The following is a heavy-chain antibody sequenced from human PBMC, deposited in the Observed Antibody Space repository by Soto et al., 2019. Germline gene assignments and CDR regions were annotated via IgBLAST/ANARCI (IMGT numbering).Heavy chain of an antibody. CDR1: GGSISSYY. J-gene: IGHJ4*02. CDR2: IDYSGST. CDR3: ARGDYYGSGSYYNDY. Sequence: PSETLSLTCTVSGGSISSYYWNWIRQPPGKGLEWIGYIDYSGSTNYNPSLKSRVTISVDTFKNHFSLKLSSVTAADTAVYFCARGDYYGSGSYYNDYWGQGTLVTVSS. V-gene: IGHV4-59*01. D-gene: IGHD3-10*01.